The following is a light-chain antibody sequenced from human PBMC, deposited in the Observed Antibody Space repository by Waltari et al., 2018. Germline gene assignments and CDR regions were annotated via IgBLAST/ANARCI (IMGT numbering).Light chain of an antibody. CDR3: SSYTTDSLGV. J-gene: IGLJ2*01. CDR1: SSDVGGYDY. CDR2: DVT. V-gene: IGLV2-14*03. Sequence: QSALTQPASVSGSPGQSISISCTGTSSDVGGYDYVSWYQQHPGKAPKLMIYDVTHRPPGVPNRLSGSKSGITASLTISGLQPEDEADYYCSSYTTDSLGVFGGGTKLTVL.